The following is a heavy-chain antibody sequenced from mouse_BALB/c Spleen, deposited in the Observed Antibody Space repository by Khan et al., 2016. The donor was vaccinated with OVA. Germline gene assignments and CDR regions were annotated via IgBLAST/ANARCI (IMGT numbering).Heavy chain of an antibody. V-gene: IGHV1S135*01. D-gene: IGHD2-2*01. CDR3: TRHGYVAWFTY. Sequence: EVQLQESGPELMKPGTSVKISCKASGYSFTTYYIHWVIQTHGKSLEWIGYIDPFSGGTTYNQIFKGKATLTVDKSSSTAYIHLSNLTSEDSAVYYCTRHGYVAWFTYWGQGTLVTVSA. CDR2: IDPFSGGT. J-gene: IGHJ3*01. CDR1: GYSFTTYY.